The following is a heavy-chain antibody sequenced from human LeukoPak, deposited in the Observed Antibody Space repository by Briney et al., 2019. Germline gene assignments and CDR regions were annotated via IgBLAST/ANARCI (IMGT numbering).Heavy chain of an antibody. D-gene: IGHD3-10*01. CDR2: ISNEGNYK. V-gene: IGHV3-30*18. CDR1: GFTFSNYG. J-gene: IGHJ4*02. CDR3: AKGGHYLFDY. Sequence: GGSLRLSCAASGFTFSNYGMHWVRQAPGKGLEWVAVISNEGNYKYYGDSVKGRFAISRDNFKNTTYLQMNYLRPEDTAVYFCAKGGHYLFDYWGQGALVTVSS.